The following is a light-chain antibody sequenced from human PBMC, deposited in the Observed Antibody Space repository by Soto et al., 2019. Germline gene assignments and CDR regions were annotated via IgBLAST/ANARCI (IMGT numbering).Light chain of an antibody. CDR2: AAS. J-gene: IGKJ1*01. CDR3: QQRYITPWT. V-gene: IGKV1-39*01. CDR1: QSISNY. Sequence: DIQMTQSPSSLSTSVGDRVTITCRASQSISNYLNWYQQKPGKVPKLLIYAASRLQSGVPSRFSGSGSGTAFTLTISSLQPEDFATYFCQQRYITPWTFGQGTKVEI.